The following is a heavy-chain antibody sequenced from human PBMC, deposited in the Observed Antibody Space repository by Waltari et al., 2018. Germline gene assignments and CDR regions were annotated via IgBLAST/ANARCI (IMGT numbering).Heavy chain of an antibody. Sequence: VQLVASGGVLVQPGGSLRLPCAASGFTFSSYWMTLVRQAPGKGLGGVARIKQDGSEKYYVDSVKGRFTISRDNAKNSLYLQMNSLRAEDTAVYYCARDHRTDRSYNYWGQGTLVTVSS. CDR1: GFTFSSYW. D-gene: IGHD1-26*01. CDR2: IKQDGSEK. CDR3: ARDHRTDRSYNY. J-gene: IGHJ4*02. V-gene: IGHV3-7*01.